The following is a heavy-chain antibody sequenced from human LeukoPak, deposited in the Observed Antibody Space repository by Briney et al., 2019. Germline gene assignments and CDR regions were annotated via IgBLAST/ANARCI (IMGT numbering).Heavy chain of an antibody. CDR3: ARAATTSTYGYYY. D-gene: IGHD5-18*01. CDR2: ISSSSSTI. Sequence: GGSLRLSCAASGFTFSSYNMNWVRQAPGKGLEWVSYISSSSSTIYYADSVTGRFTISRDNAKNSLYLQLNSLGAEDTAVYYCARAATTSTYGYYYWGQGTLVTVSS. V-gene: IGHV3-48*04. CDR1: GFTFSSYN. J-gene: IGHJ4*02.